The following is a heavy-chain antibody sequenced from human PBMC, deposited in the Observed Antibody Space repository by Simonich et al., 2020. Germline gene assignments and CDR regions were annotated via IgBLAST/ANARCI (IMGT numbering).Heavy chain of an antibody. CDR2: SYPGYSDT. CDR3: ARQLNDFDI. CDR1: GYSFTSYW. Sequence: EVQLVQSGAEVQKPGESLTISCKGSGYSFTSYWIGWVRQMPGKGLEWNGISYPGYSDTRYSTSVQGQVTISADKSISTAYLQWSSLKASETAMYYCARQLNDFDIWGQGTMVTVSS. D-gene: IGHD1-1*01. V-gene: IGHV5-51*01. J-gene: IGHJ3*02.